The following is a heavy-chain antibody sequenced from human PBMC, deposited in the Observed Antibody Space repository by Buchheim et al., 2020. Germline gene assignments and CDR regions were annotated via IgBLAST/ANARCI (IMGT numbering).Heavy chain of an antibody. V-gene: IGHV3-23*01. J-gene: IGHJ4*02. D-gene: IGHD2-21*02. CDR1: GFTFSSYA. CDR3: AKERTVVTAPIDY. CDR2: ISVRGGRT. Sequence: EVQLLESGGGLVQPGGSLRLSCAASGFTFSSYAMSWVRQAPGKGLEWVSDISVRGGRTFYADSVKGRFTISRDNSKNTLYLQMDSLRAEDTAVYYCAKERTVVTAPIDYWGQGTL.